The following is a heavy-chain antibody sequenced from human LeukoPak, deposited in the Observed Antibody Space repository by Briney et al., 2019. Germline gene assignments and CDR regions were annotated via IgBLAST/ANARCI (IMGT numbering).Heavy chain of an antibody. CDR2: IKQDESEK. D-gene: IGHD4-11*01. Sequence: GGSLSLSCAASGFTFSTYWMSWARQAPGKGLEWVASIKQDESEKYYMDSVKGRFTISRDNAKNSLSLQMSSLRADDTAVYYRARVGRDSKYGYFDFWGQGTLVTVSS. J-gene: IGHJ4*02. CDR1: GFTFSTYW. CDR3: ARVGRDSKYGYFDF. V-gene: IGHV3-7*01.